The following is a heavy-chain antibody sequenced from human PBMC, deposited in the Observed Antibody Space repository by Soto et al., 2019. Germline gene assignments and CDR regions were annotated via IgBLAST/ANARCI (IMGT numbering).Heavy chain of an antibody. V-gene: IGHV5-51*01. Sequence: GESLKISCKGSGYSFTSYWIGWVRQMPGKGLEWMGIIYPGDSDTRYSPSFQGQVTISADKSISTAYLQWSSLKASDTAMYYCARGNDYIWGSYRSPDAFDIWGQGTMVTVSS. D-gene: IGHD3-16*02. CDR2: IYPGDSDT. J-gene: IGHJ3*02. CDR3: ARGNDYIWGSYRSPDAFDI. CDR1: GYSFTSYW.